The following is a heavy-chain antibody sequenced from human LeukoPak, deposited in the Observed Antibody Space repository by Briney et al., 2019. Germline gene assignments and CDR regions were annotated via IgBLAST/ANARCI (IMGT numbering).Heavy chain of an antibody. CDR1: GYTFTGYY. D-gene: IGHD7-27*01. CDR2: INPNSGGT. J-gene: IGHJ4*02. Sequence: ASVKVSCKASGYTFTGYYMHWVRQAPGQGLEWMGWINPNSGGTNYAQKFQGRVTMTRDTSISTAYMELSRLRSDDTAVYYCARPNWDHATQFDYWGQGTLVTVSS. CDR3: ARPNWDHATQFDY. V-gene: IGHV1-2*02.